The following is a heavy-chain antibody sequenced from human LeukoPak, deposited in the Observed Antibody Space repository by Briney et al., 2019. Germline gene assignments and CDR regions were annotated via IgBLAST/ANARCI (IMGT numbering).Heavy chain of an antibody. D-gene: IGHD3-3*01. CDR2: IYYSGST. CDR3: AREFPRFLEWLLNAFDI. Sequence: SETLSLTCTVSGYSISSGYYWGWIRQPPGKGLEWIGSIYYSGSTYYNPSLKSRVTISVDTSKNQFSLKLSSVTAADTAVYYCAREFPRFLEWLLNAFDIWGQGTMVTVSS. J-gene: IGHJ3*02. CDR1: GYSISSGYY. V-gene: IGHV4-38-2*02.